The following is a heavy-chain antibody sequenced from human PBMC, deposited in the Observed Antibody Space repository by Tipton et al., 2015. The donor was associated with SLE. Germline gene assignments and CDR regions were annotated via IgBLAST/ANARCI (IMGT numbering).Heavy chain of an antibody. CDR3: ARDRAAENYYYYYMDV. CDR2: ISSSGSTI. CDR1: GFTFSRYS. Sequence: GSLRLSCAASGFTFSRYSMNWVRQAPGKGLEWVSYISSSGSTIYYADSVKGRFTISRDNAKNSLYLQMNSLRAEDTAVYYCARDRAAENYYYYYMDVWGKGTTVTVSS. D-gene: IGHD6-25*01. V-gene: IGHV3-48*04. J-gene: IGHJ6*03.